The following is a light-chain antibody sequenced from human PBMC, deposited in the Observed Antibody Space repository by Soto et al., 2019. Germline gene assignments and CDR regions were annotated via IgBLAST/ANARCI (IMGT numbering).Light chain of an antibody. CDR2: GAS. J-gene: IGKJ4*01. CDR3: QQYGSSRT. Sequence: DIVLTQSPCTLSLSPGESATLLCRASQFVSSRYLAWYQQKPGQAPRLLIYGASSRATGIPDRFSGSGSGTDFTLTISRLEPEDFAVYYCQQYGSSRTFGGGTKVDIK. V-gene: IGKV3-20*01. CDR1: QFVSSRY.